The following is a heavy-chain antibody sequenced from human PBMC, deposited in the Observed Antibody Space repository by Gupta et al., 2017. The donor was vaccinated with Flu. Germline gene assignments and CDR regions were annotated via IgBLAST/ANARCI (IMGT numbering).Heavy chain of an antibody. D-gene: IGHD3-10*01. CDR1: D. Sequence: DMHWVRQAAGKGLEWVSSIGTRSDTFYADSVKGRFTISRENAENSLYLQMNNLTAEDTSIYYCARDRGMAGACRANWYFDIWGRGTVVTVSS. V-gene: IGHV3-13*01. CDR3: ARDRGMAGACRANWYFDI. J-gene: IGHJ2*01. CDR2: IGTRSDT.